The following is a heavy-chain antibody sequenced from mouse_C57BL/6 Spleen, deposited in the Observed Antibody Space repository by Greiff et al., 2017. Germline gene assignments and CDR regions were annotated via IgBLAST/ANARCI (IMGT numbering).Heavy chain of an antibody. CDR3: ARNYYGSRGYWYFEV. CDR1: GYTFTSYW. CDR2: IDPNSGGT. V-gene: IGHV1-72*01. Sequence: QVQLQQPGAELVKPGASVKLSCKASGYTFTSYWMPWVQQRPGRGLEWIGRIDPNSGGTKYNEKFKSKATLTVDKPSSTAYMQLSSLTSEDSAVYYCARNYYGSRGYWYFEVWGTGTTGTVSS. D-gene: IGHD1-1*01. J-gene: IGHJ1*03.